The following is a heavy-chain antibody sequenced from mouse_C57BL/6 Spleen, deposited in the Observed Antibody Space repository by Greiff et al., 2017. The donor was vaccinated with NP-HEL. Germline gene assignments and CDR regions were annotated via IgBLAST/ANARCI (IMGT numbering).Heavy chain of an antibody. CDR2: INPSSGYT. J-gene: IGHJ1*03. CDR3: ARRGGSSPYWYFDV. D-gene: IGHD1-1*01. Sequence: QVQLQQSGAELVRPGASVKMSCKASGYTFTSYTMHWVKQRPGQGLEWIGYINPSSGYTKYNQKFKDKATLTADKSSSTDYMQLSSLTSEDSAVYYCARRGGSSPYWYFDVWGTGTTVTVSA. V-gene: IGHV1-4*01. CDR1: GYTFTSYT.